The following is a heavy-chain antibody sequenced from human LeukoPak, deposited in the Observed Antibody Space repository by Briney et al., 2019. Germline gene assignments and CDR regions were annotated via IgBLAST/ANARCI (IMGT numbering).Heavy chain of an antibody. V-gene: IGHV4-4*07. CDR1: GGSFSSYY. J-gene: IGHJ4*02. CDR3: ARVGGWRPDY. CDR2: IYSSGST. D-gene: IGHD6-19*01. Sequence: SETLSLTCTVSGGSFSSYYWSWIRQPVGKGLEWIGRIYSSGSTNYNPSLKSRVIMSIDTSKNQFSLNLSSVTAADTAVYYCARVGGWRPDYWGQGILVTVSS.